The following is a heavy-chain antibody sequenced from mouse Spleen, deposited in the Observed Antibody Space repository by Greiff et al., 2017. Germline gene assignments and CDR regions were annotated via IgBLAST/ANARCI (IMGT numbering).Heavy chain of an antibody. V-gene: IGHV1-42*01. D-gene: IGHD1-1*01. Sequence: EVQGVESGPELVKPGASVKISCKASGYSFTGYYMNWVKQSPEKSLEWIGEINPSTGGTTYNQKFKAKATLTVDKSSSTAYMQLKSLTSEDSAVYYCVTTVVAPFDYWGQGTTLTVSS. CDR3: VTTVVAPFDY. CDR2: INPSTGGT. CDR1: GYSFTGYY. J-gene: IGHJ2*01.